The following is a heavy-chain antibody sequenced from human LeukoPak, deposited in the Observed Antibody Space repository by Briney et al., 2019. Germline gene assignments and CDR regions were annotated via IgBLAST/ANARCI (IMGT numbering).Heavy chain of an antibody. J-gene: IGHJ4*02. CDR2: ISYDGSNK. D-gene: IGHD1-26*01. CDR1: GFTFSSYA. Sequence: GGSQGLSCAASGFTFSSYAMHWARQAPGKGLEWVAVISYDGSNKYYADSVKGRFTISRDNSKNTLFLQMNSLRAEDTAVYYCARDMRELHYFDYWGQGTLATVSS. CDR3: ARDMRELHYFDY. V-gene: IGHV3-30-3*01.